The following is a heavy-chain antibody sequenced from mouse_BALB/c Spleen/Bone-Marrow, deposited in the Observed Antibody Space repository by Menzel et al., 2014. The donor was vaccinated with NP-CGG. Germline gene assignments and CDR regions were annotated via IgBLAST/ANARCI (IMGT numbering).Heavy chain of an antibody. CDR2: IDPANGNT. D-gene: IGHD3-3*01. CDR1: GFNIKDTY. CDR3: ARRTRYAMDY. J-gene: IGHJ4*01. Sequence: EVQLQESGAELVKPGASVKLSCTASGFNIKDTYMHWVKQRPEQGLEWIGRIDPANGNTKYDPKFQGKATITADTSSNTAYLQLSSLTSEDTAVYYCARRTRYAMDYWGQGTSVTVSS. V-gene: IGHV14-3*02.